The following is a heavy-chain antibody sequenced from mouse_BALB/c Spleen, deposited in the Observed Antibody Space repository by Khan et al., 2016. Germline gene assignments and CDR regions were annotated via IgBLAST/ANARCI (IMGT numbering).Heavy chain of an antibody. V-gene: IGHV1S137*01. CDR3: ARGPYYRYNVFDY. Sequence: QVQLQQPGPEQARPGVSVKISCKGSGYTFTDYAMHWVKQSHAKSLEWIGVISTYSGNTTYNQKFKGKATMTVDNSSSTAYMEPARLTSEDSAIYYCARGPYYRYNVFDYWGQGTAHTVSS. CDR2: ISTYSGNT. CDR1: GYTFTDYA. D-gene: IGHD2-14*01. J-gene: IGHJ2*01.